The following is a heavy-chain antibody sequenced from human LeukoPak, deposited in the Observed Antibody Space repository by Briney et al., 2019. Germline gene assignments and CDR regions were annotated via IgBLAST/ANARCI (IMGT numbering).Heavy chain of an antibody. J-gene: IGHJ6*02. Sequence: GASVNVSCKASGGTFSSYAISWVRQAPGQGLEWMGGIIPIFGTANYAQKFQGRVTITADESTSTAYMELSSLRSEDTAVYYCASMVRGAPKSYYYYGMDVWGQGTTVTVSS. D-gene: IGHD3-10*01. CDR1: GGTFSSYA. CDR3: ASMVRGAPKSYYYYGMDV. CDR2: IIPIFGTA. V-gene: IGHV1-69*13.